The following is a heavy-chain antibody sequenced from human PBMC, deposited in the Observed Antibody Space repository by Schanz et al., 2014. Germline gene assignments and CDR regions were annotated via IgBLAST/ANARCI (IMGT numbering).Heavy chain of an antibody. Sequence: VQLVESGGGLVQPGGSLRLSCAASGITVNTSYMSWARQAPGKGLEWVSYVSSNNIYTKYADSVRGRFTISRDNAKNSLYLEMTSLRGEDTAVYYCARENLNWEAFDIGGPGTVVTVSS. V-gene: IGHV3-11*05. CDR3: ARENLNWEAFDI. CDR2: VSSNNIYT. J-gene: IGHJ3*02. CDR1: GITVNTSY. D-gene: IGHD7-27*01.